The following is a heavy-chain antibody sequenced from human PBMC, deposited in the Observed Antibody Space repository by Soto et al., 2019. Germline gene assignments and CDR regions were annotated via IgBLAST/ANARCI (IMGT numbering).Heavy chain of an antibody. CDR1: GGSISSSNW. V-gene: IGHV4-4*02. J-gene: IGHJ4*02. D-gene: IGHD3-9*01. Sequence: QVQLQESGPGLVKPSGTLSLTCAVSGGSISSSNWWSWVRQPPGKGLEWIGQIYLGGGTHTNPSLESRVTISVDKPKNQFSLNLFSVTAADTALYYCARDRASGFGFDFWGQGTLVTVSS. CDR2: IYLGGGT. CDR3: ARDRASGFGFDF.